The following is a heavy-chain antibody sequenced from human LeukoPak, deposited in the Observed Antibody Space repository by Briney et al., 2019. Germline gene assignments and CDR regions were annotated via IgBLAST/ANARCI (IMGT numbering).Heavy chain of an antibody. Sequence: PGGSLRLSCAASGFTFSSYEMNWVRQAPGKGLEWVSYISSSGSTIYYADSVKGRFTISRDNAKNSLYLQMNSLRAEDTAIYYCAKESLEGGSLDYWGQGTLVTVSS. V-gene: IGHV3-48*03. J-gene: IGHJ4*02. CDR3: AKESLEGGSLDY. CDR1: GFTFSSYE. D-gene: IGHD1-26*01. CDR2: ISSSGSTI.